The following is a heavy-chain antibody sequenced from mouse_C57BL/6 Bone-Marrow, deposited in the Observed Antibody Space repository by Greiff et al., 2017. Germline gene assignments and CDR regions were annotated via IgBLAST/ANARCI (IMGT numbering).Heavy chain of an antibody. V-gene: IGHV1-81*01. CDR1: GYTFTSYG. J-gene: IGHJ3*01. Sequence: VQLQQSGAELARPGASVKLSCKASGYTFTSYGISWVKQRTGQGLEWIGEIYPRSGNTYYNEKFKGKATLTADKSSSTAYMELRSLTSGDSAVYFCARGDSPCWGQGTLVTVSA. D-gene: IGHD3-3*01. CDR2: IYPRSGNT. CDR3: ARGDSPC.